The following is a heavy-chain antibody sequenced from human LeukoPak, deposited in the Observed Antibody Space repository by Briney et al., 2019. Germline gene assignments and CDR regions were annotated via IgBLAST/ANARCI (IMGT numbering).Heavy chain of an antibody. J-gene: IGHJ4*02. V-gene: IGHV3-64*01. CDR2: ISSNGGST. CDR3: ARVSSGYFDY. CDR1: GFTFSSYA. D-gene: IGHD3-22*01. Sequence: GGSLRLSXAASGFTFSSYAMHWVRQAPGKGLEYVSAISSNGGSTYYANSVKGRFTISRDNSKNTLHLQMGSLRAEDMAVYYCARVSSGYFDYWGQGTLVTVSS.